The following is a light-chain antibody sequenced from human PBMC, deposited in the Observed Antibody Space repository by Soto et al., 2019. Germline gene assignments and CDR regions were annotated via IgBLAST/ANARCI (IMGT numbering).Light chain of an antibody. CDR1: TSDVGGYDY. J-gene: IGLJ2*01. Sequence: QSALTQPPSASGSPGQSVTISCAGTTSDVGGYDYVSWYQQHPGKAPKLMIYEVSKRPSGVPDRFSGSKSGSTASLTVSGLQAEDRGDYCCSLYAGSNNLVVFGGGTKLTVL. CDR2: EVS. CDR3: SLYAGSNNLVV. V-gene: IGLV2-8*01.